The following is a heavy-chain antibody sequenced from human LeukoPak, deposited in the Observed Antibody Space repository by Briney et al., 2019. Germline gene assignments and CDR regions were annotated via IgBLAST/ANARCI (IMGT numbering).Heavy chain of an antibody. V-gene: IGHV4-59*01. CDR1: GGFISSYY. J-gene: IGHJ6*03. CDR3: ARTTEGYAGGPGYSYYYYMDV. CDR2: IYYSGST. Sequence: SETLSLTCTVSGGFISSYYWSWIRQPPGKGLEWIGYIYYSGSTNYNPSLKSRVTISVDTSKNQVSLKLRSVTAADTAVYYCARTTEGYAGGPGYSYYYYMDVWGKGTTVTISS. D-gene: IGHD5-12*01.